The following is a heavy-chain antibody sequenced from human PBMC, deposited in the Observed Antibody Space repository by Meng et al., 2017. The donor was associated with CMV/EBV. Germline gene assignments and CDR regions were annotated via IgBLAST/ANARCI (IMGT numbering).Heavy chain of an antibody. CDR2: IIPILGIA. Sequence: SVKVSCKASGGTFRSYAISWVRQAPAQGLEWMGGIIPILGIANYAQKFQGRVTITADKSTSTAYMELSSLRSEDTAVYYCARENGVAGVEHFDYWGQGTLVTVSS. CDR3: ARENGVAGVEHFDY. V-gene: IGHV1-69*10. D-gene: IGHD3-3*01. CDR1: GGTFRSYA. J-gene: IGHJ4*02.